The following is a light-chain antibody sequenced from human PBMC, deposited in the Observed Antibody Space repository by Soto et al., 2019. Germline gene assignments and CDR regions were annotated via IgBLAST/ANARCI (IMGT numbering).Light chain of an antibody. V-gene: IGLV2-14*01. J-gene: IGLJ1*01. Sequence: SVLTQPGSVCGSPGQSITISCTGTSSDVGGYDYVSWYQQHPGKAPKLMIYDVTNRPSGVSNRFSGSKSGNTASLTISGLQAEDEADYYCISYASINTYVFGTGTKVTVL. CDR3: ISYASINTYV. CDR1: SSDVGGYDY. CDR2: DVT.